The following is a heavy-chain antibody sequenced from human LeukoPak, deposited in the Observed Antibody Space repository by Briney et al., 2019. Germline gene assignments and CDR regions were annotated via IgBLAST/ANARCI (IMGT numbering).Heavy chain of an antibody. V-gene: IGHV3-74*01. CDR3: ARHSTSIFGVVTEDY. J-gene: IGHJ4*02. CDR2: INTDGTGT. CDR1: GFTFSNYW. Sequence: PGGSLRLSCAASGFTFSNYWMHWVRQAPGKGLVWVSRINTDGTGTSYADSVEGRFTISRDSAKNTLYLQMNSLRVEDTAVYYCARHSTSIFGVVTEDYWGQGTLVTVSS. D-gene: IGHD3-3*01.